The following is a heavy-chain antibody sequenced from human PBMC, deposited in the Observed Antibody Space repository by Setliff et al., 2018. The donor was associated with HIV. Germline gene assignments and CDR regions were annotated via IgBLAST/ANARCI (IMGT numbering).Heavy chain of an antibody. D-gene: IGHD3-10*01. CDR1: GGSISSGTYY. Sequence: SETLSLTCTVSGGSISSGTYYWSWIRQPAGKGLEWIGRIYTSGSTNYNPSLKSRVTISVDTSKNQLSLKLSSVTASDAAVYYCARESYFYYFDYWGQGTLVTVSS. J-gene: IGHJ4*02. V-gene: IGHV4-61*02. CDR3: ARESYFYYFDY. CDR2: IYTSGST.